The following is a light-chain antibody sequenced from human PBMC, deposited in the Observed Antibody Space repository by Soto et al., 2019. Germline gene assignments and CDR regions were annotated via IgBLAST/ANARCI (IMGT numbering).Light chain of an antibody. Sequence: DIVMTQSPDSLAVSLGERATINCKSSQSVLYSPNNKNYLAWYQQKPGQPPKLLIYWASTRESGVPDRFSGSGSGTDFTLTISSLQAEDVAVYYCQQYYSPFLTFGGGTKLEIK. CDR1: QSVLYSPNNKNY. J-gene: IGKJ4*01. CDR3: QQYYSPFLT. CDR2: WAS. V-gene: IGKV4-1*01.